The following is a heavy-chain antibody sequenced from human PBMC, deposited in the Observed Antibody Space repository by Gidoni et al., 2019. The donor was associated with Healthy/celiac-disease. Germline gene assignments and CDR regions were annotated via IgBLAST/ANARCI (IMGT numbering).Heavy chain of an antibody. Sequence: EVQLVQYGEEVEKPGESLKISCKGSGYSLTSYWIGWVRQMPGKGLEWVGIIYPGDSDTRYSPSFQGQVTISADKSISTAYLQWSSLKASDTAMYYCARHEDGYNFEGDYWGQGTLVTVSS. D-gene: IGHD5-12*01. J-gene: IGHJ4*02. CDR2: IYPGDSDT. V-gene: IGHV5-51*01. CDR1: GYSLTSYW. CDR3: ARHEDGYNFEGDY.